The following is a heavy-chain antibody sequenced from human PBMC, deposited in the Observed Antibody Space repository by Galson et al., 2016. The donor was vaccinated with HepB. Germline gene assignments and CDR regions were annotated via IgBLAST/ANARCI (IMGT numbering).Heavy chain of an antibody. J-gene: IGHJ4*02. CDR3: ARGGGHGFFDY. CDR1: GFIFSHYG. D-gene: IGHD3-10*01. Sequence: SLRLSCAASGFIFSHYGMHWVRLAPGKGLEWVAIIWTDGSNKYYADSVKGRFTISRDNSKNTVFLQMNSLRAEDTAVYYCARGGGHGFFDYWGQGILVTVSS. V-gene: IGHV3-33*01. CDR2: IWTDGSNK.